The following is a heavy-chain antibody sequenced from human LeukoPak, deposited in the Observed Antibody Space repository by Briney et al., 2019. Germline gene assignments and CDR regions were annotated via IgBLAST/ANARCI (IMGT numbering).Heavy chain of an antibody. CDR3: ARDAAGIAATGVY. D-gene: IGHD6-13*01. Sequence: PSETLSLTCTVTGGSITSNPYYWGWIRQPPGKGLEWIGSISFDGNSYYDPSLKSRVTISVDTSKNQFSLTLTSVTAADTAVYYCARDAAGIAATGVYWGQGTLVTVSS. V-gene: IGHV4-39*07. CDR1: GGSITSNPYY. CDR2: ISFDGNS. J-gene: IGHJ4*02.